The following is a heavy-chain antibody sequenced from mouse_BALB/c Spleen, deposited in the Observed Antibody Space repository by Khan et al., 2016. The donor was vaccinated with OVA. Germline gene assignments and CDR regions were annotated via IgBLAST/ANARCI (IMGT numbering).Heavy chain of an antibody. V-gene: IGHV1S137*01. D-gene: IGHD1-3*01. CDR3: ARGSGNSRFAY. Sequence: QVQLQQSGAELVRPGVSVKISCKVSGYTFTDYAMHWVKQSHAKSLEWIGVISTYYGDADYNQKFKGKATMTVDKSSSTAYMELARLTSEDSAISYCARGSGNSRFAYWGQGTLVTVSA. CDR2: ISTYYGDA. J-gene: IGHJ3*01. CDR1: GYTFTDYA.